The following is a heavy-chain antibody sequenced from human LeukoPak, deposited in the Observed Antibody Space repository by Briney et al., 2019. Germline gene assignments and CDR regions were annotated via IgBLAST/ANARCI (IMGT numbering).Heavy chain of an antibody. J-gene: IGHJ4*02. CDR3: AKEDAGSVGYSSSGGFDY. D-gene: IGHD6-13*01. CDR1: GFTFSSYW. Sequence: AGGSLRLSCVASGFTFSSYWMHWVRHTPGQGLMWVARIQSDGSTIYADSVQSRFTISRDNAKNSLYLQMNSLRAEDMALYYCAKEDAGSVGYSSSGGFDYWGQGTLVTVSS. CDR2: IQSDGST. V-gene: IGHV3-74*01.